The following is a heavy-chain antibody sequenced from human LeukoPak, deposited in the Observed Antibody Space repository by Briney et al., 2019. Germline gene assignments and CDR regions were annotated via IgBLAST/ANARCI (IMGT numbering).Heavy chain of an antibody. CDR2: INHSGST. CDR1: GGSFSGYY. J-gene: IGHJ4*02. V-gene: IGHV4-34*01. Sequence: SETLSLTCAVYGGSFSGYYWSWIRQPPGKGLEWIGEINHSGSTSYNPSLKSRVTISVDTSKNQFSLKLSSVTAADTAVYYCARGGYCSGGSCYPLDYWGQGTLVTVSS. D-gene: IGHD2-15*01. CDR3: ARGGYCSGGSCYPLDY.